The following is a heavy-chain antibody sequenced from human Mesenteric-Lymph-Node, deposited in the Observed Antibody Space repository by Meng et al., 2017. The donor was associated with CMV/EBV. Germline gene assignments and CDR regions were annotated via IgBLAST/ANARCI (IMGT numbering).Heavy chain of an antibody. CDR1: GFAFSSYS. CDR3: ARGKYSSPSSVSYFGIDV. J-gene: IGHJ6*02. V-gene: IGHV3-21*01. Sequence: GESLKISCAASGFAFSSYSLNWVRQTPGKGLELVSSITSTSHFMYYPDSVKGRFTVSRDNARNSLYLQMSSLRADDTAVYYCARGKYSSPSSVSYFGIDVWGQGTTVTVSS. D-gene: IGHD6-6*01. CDR2: ITSTSHFM.